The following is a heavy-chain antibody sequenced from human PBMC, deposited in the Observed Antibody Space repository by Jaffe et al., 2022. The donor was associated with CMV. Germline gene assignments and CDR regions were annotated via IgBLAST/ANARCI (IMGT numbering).Heavy chain of an antibody. J-gene: IGHJ4*02. V-gene: IGHV4-39*01. D-gene: IGHD2-15*01. CDR3: ARHRVGVGGIVVVVAATPFLDFDY. CDR2: IYYSGST. Sequence: QLQLQESGPGLVKPSETLSLTCTVSGGSISSSSYYWGWIRQPPGKGLEWIGSIYYSGSTYYNPSLKSRVTISVDTSKNQFSLKLSSVTAADTAVYYCARHRVGVGGIVVVVAATPFLDFDYWGQGTLVTVSS. CDR1: GGSISSSSYY.